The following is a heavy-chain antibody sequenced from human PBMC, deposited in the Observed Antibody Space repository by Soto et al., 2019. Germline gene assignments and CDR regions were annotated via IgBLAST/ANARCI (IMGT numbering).Heavy chain of an antibody. CDR3: ARAHYGDYGYGMDV. V-gene: IGHV4-30-2*01. CDR2: IYHSGST. Sequence: QLQLQESGSGLVKPSQTLSLTCAVSGGSISSGGYSWSWLRQPPGKGLEWIGYIYHSGSTYYNPSLKSRVTISVDRSKNQCSLKLSSVSAADTAVYYCARAHYGDYGYGMDVWGQGTTVTVSS. D-gene: IGHD4-17*01. CDR1: GGSISSGGYS. J-gene: IGHJ6*02.